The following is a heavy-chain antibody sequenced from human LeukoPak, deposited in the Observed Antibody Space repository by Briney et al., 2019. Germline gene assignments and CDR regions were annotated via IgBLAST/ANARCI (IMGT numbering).Heavy chain of an antibody. CDR3: ARDVQDYRDSSGLA. CDR2: ISSSSSVI. V-gene: IGHV3-48*02. J-gene: IGHJ5*02. CDR1: GFTFSSYA. D-gene: IGHD4-23*01. Sequence: PGGSLRLSCAASGFTFSSYAMHWVRQAPGKGLEWVSYISSSSSVIYYADSVKGRFTISRDNAKNSLYLQMNSLRDEDTAVYYCARDVQDYRDSSGLAWGQGTLVTVSS.